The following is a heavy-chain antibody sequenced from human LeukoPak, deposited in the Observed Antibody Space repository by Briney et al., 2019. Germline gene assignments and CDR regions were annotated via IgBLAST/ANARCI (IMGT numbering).Heavy chain of an antibody. CDR2: IWYDGSNQ. CDR1: GFTFGGYA. D-gene: IGHD1-26*01. Sequence: GRSLRLSCAASGFTFGGYAMHWVRQAPGKGLEWVAVIWYDGSNQDYADSVKGRFTISRDNSRKKVDLQMSSLRAEDTAVYYCARSRATEYFDYWGQGTPVTVYS. V-gene: IGHV3-33*01. CDR3: ARSRATEYFDY. J-gene: IGHJ4*02.